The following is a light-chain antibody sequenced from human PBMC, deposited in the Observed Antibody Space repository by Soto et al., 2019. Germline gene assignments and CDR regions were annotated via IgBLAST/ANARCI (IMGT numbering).Light chain of an antibody. CDR2: DVN. CDR1: SGDVGGYNY. J-gene: IGLJ2*01. Sequence: QSVLTQPASVSGSPGQSITISCTGTSGDVGGYNYVSWYQQHPDKAPKLMIYDVNNRPSGVSNRFSGSKSGNTASLTISGLQAEDEADYYCSSFTTSTTLVVFGGGTKVTVL. V-gene: IGLV2-14*01. CDR3: SSFTTSTTLVV.